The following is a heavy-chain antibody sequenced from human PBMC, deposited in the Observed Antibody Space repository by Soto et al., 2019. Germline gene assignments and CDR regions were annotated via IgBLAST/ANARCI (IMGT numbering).Heavy chain of an antibody. D-gene: IGHD7-27*01. CDR2: ISYDGTNK. CDR1: GFSFSISP. CDR3: ARDPKTSGGQHWAFNYFDS. J-gene: IGHJ4*02. Sequence: GGSLRLSCAASGFSFSISPMHWVRQAPGKGPEWVALISYDGTNKFYAASVKGRFTISRDNSKSTLYLQVDSLRPEDAAVYYCARDPKTSGGQHWAFNYFDSWGQGTLVTVSS. V-gene: IGHV3-30-3*01.